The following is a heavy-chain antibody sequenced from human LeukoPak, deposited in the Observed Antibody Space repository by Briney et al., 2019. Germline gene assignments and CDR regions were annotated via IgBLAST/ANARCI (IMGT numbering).Heavy chain of an antibody. CDR1: GFTFDDYA. J-gene: IGHJ4*02. Sequence: GRSLRLSCAASGFTFDDYAMQWVRQAPGKGLEWVSGISWNSGSIGYADSVKGRFTISRDNSKNTLYLQMNSLRVEDTAVYYCARRYSGDSPLDYWGQGTLVTVSS. CDR2: ISWNSGSI. CDR3: ARRYSGDSPLDY. V-gene: IGHV3-9*01. D-gene: IGHD4-17*01.